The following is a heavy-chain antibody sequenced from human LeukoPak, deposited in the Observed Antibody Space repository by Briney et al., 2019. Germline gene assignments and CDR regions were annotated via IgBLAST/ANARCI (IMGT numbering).Heavy chain of an antibody. J-gene: IGHJ6*03. Sequence: PGGSLRLSCAASGFTFSSYWMSWVRQAPGKGLEWVANIKQDGSEKYYVDSVKGRFTISRDNAKNSLYLQMNSLRAEDTAVYYCAIATSVPAANRPEYSYGNYYCYMDVWGKGPTVTVSS. CDR2: IKQDGSEK. V-gene: IGHV3-7*01. D-gene: IGHD2-2*01. CDR1: GFTFSSYW. CDR3: AIATSVPAANRPEYSYGNYYCYMDV.